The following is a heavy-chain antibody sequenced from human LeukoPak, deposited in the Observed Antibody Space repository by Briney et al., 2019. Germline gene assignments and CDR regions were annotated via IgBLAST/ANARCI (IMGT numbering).Heavy chain of an antibody. J-gene: IGHJ4*02. Sequence: SVKVSCKASGYTFTGDYLHWVRQAPGQGLEWMGWISVYNGNTNYARKFQGRVTMTTDTSTSTAYMELRSLRSDDTAVYYCARDAIAAADFDYWGQGTLVTVSS. CDR2: ISVYNGNT. CDR1: GYTFTGDY. V-gene: IGHV1-18*04. CDR3: ARDAIAAADFDY. D-gene: IGHD6-13*01.